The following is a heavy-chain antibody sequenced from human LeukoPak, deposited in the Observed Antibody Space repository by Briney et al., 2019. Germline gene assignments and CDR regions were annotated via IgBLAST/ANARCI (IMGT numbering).Heavy chain of an antibody. V-gene: IGHV4-59*08. CDR1: GSSIRNYY. Sequence: PSETLSLTCTVSGSSIRNYYWSWIRQPPGKGLEWIGYIYYSGSTNYNPSLKSRVTISVDTSKNQFSLQLSSVTAADTAVYYCARVDYGDYIYFDYWGQGSLVTVSS. J-gene: IGHJ4*02. D-gene: IGHD4-17*01. CDR2: IYYSGST. CDR3: ARVDYGDYIYFDY.